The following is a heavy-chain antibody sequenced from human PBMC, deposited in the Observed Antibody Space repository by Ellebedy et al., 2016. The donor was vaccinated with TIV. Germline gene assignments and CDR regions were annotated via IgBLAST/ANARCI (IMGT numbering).Heavy chain of an antibody. CDR2: VFHSGTT. CDR1: GGSISSPY. D-gene: IGHD6-19*01. Sequence: MPSETLSLTCTVSGGSISSPYWFWIRQPPGKGLEWIAYVFHSGTTNNHPSLQSRVTMSLDTSNNQLSLKLRSVTAADTAVYYCARERTIGSGCAFVIWGQGTMVTVSS. J-gene: IGHJ3*02. CDR3: ARERTIGSGCAFVI. V-gene: IGHV4-59*11.